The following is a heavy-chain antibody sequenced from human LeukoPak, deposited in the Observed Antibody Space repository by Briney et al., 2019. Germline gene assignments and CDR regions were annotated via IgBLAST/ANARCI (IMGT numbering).Heavy chain of an antibody. CDR1: GYTFTGYY. CDR3: ARGGPPYYYDSSGYYPFDY. Sequence: ASVKVSCKASGYTFTGYYMHWVRQAPGQGLEWMRWINPNSGGTNYAQKFQGRVTMTRDTSISTAYMELSRLRSDDTAVYYCARGGPPYYYDSSGYYPFDYWGQGTLVTVSS. J-gene: IGHJ4*02. D-gene: IGHD3-22*01. CDR2: INPNSGGT. V-gene: IGHV1-2*02.